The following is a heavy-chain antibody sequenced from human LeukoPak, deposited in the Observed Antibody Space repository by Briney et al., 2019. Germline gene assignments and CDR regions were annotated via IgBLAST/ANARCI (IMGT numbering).Heavy chain of an antibody. CDR2: VYPGDSDT. Sequence: GESLKISRKGSGYSFTNYWIAWVRQMPGKGLEWMGIVYPGDSDTRYSPSFQGQVTISADESISAAYLQWSSLKASDTAMYYCARRGGNYGTWYFDLWGRGTLVTVSS. V-gene: IGHV5-51*01. D-gene: IGHD4-11*01. CDR1: GYSFTNYW. CDR3: ARRGGNYGTWYFDL. J-gene: IGHJ2*01.